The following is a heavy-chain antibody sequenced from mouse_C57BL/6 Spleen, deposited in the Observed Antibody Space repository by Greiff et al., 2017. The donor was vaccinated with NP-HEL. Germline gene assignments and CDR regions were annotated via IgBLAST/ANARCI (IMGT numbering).Heavy chain of an antibody. CDR3: AREGDGNYGVHWYFDV. D-gene: IGHD2-1*01. V-gene: IGHV1-20*01. CDR2: INPYNGDT. CDR1: GYSFTGYF. J-gene: IGHJ1*03. Sequence: EVQLQESGPELVKPGDSVKISCKASGYSFTGYFMNWVMQSHGKSLEWIGRINPYNGDTFYNQKFKGKATLTVDKSSSTAHMELRSLTSEDSAVYYCAREGDGNYGVHWYFDVWGTGTTVTVSS.